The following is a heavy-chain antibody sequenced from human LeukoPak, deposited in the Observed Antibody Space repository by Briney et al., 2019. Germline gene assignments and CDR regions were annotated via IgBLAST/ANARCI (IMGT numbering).Heavy chain of an antibody. Sequence: SVKVSCKASGGTFSSYAISWVRQAPGQGLEWMGGIIPIFGTANYAQKFQGRVTITADESTSTAYMELSSLRSEDTAVYYCAGYYYGSGSDPFDYWGQGTLVAVSS. D-gene: IGHD3-10*01. CDR3: AGYYYGSGSDPFDY. CDR2: IIPIFGTA. CDR1: GGTFSSYA. V-gene: IGHV1-69*13. J-gene: IGHJ4*02.